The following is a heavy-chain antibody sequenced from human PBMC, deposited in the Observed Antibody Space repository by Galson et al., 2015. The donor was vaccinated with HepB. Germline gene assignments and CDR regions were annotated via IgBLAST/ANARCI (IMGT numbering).Heavy chain of an antibody. V-gene: IGHV1-18*01. J-gene: IGHJ4*02. D-gene: IGHD3-22*01. CDR3: ARARYSSSSNYYDSSGSLDY. CDR2: ISAYNGNT. Sequence: SVKVSCKASGYTFTRYGISWVRQAPGQGLEWMGWISAYNGNTNYAQKLQGRVTMTTDTSTSTAYMELRSLRSDDTAVYYCARARYSSSSNYYDSSGSLDYWGQGTLVTVSS. CDR1: GYTFTRYG.